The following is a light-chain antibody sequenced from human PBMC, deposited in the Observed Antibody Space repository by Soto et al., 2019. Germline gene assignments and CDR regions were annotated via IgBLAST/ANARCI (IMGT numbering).Light chain of an antibody. CDR3: CSYAGTYTLV. J-gene: IGLJ2*01. CDR1: STDVGGYDF. V-gene: IGLV2-11*01. Sequence: QSVLPQPRSFSGAPGQSVPISCTSTSTDVGGYDFVSWYQQHPGRAPKLLIYDVNKRPSGVPDRFSGYKSGNTASLTISGLQAEDEADYYCCSYAGTYTLVFGGGTTLNVL. CDR2: DVN.